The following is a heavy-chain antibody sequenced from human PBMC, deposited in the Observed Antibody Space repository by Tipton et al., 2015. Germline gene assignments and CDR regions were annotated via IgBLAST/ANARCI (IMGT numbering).Heavy chain of an antibody. CDR3: ARRDGFKDYLPDYFDY. V-gene: IGHV4-39*01. CDR2: IFYSGGT. Sequence: TLSLTCTVSGVSISSSSYYWGWIRQPPGKGLEWIGSIFYSGGTSYNPSLKSRVTISVDTSKNQFSLKLSSVTAADTAVYYCARRDGFKDYLPDYFDYWGQGTLVTVSS. CDR1: GVSISSSSYY. D-gene: IGHD5-24*01. J-gene: IGHJ4*02.